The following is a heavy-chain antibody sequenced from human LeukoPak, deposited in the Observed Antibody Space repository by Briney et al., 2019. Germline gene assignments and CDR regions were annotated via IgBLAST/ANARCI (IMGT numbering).Heavy chain of an antibody. V-gene: IGHV1-8*03. CDR1: GYTFTSND. Sequence: ASVKVSCKASGYTFTSNDINWVRQATGQGLEWMGWMNPNSGNTGYAQKFQGRVTITRNTSISTAYMELSSLRSEDKAVYYCARASIQLWADYWRQGTLVTVSS. CDR3: ARASIQLWADY. J-gene: IGHJ4*02. D-gene: IGHD5-18*01. CDR2: MNPNSGNT.